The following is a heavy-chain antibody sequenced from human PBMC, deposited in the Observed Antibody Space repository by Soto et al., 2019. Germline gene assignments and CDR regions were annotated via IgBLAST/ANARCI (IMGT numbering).Heavy chain of an antibody. Sequence: EVQLVESGGGLVLPGGSLRLSCAASGFTFSRYWMHWVRQAPGKGLVWVSRISSYGSDTHYADSVKGRFTISRDNAKNTEYLQMNSLRAEDTAVYYCASNYAYAEGYYWYGIDVWGQGTTVTVSS. CDR2: ISSYGSDT. CDR3: ASNYAYAEGYYWYGIDV. J-gene: IGHJ6*02. CDR1: GFTFSRYW. V-gene: IGHV3-74*01. D-gene: IGHD3-16*01.